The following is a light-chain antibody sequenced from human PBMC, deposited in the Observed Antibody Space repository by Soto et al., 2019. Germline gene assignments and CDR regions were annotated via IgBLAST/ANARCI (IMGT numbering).Light chain of an antibody. CDR3: CSFADSSTHVL. CDR2: EGN. CDR1: SSDVGNYNL. J-gene: IGLJ2*01. V-gene: IGLV2-23*01. Sequence: QSVLTQPASVSGSPGQSITISCTGTSSDVGNYNLVSWYQQHPGKAPKLMIYEGNKRPSGVSNRFSASKSGNTASLTISGLQAEDEADYYCCSFADSSTHVLLGGGTKVTVL.